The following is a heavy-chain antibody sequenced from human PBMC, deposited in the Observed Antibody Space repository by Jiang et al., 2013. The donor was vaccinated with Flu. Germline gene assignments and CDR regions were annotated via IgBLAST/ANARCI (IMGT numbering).Heavy chain of an antibody. CDR1: GGTFSSYA. Sequence: SGGTFSSYAISWVRQAPGQGLEWMGRIIPILGIANYAQKFQGRVTITADKSTSTAYMELSSLRSEDTAVYYCATSTDCSSTSCPFDYWGQGTLVTVSS. D-gene: IGHD2-2*01. J-gene: IGHJ4*02. CDR3: ATSTDCSSTSCPFDY. V-gene: IGHV1-69*04. CDR2: IIPILGIA.